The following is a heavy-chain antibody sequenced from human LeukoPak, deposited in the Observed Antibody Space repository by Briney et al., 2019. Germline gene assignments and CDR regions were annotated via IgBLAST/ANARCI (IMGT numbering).Heavy chain of an antibody. V-gene: IGHV3-7*01. CDR2: KKQDGSDK. D-gene: IGHD3-22*01. CDR1: GFTFSFYW. J-gene: IGHJ4*02. Sequence: PGGSVRLSCAASGFTFSFYWMSWVRQAPGKGLEWVANKKQDGSDKYYVDSVKGRFIISRDNTKNSLYLRMISLGAEDTAFYFCARHSNKYDYDSSGHYRSFDYWGQGTLVSVSS. CDR3: ARHSNKYDYDSSGHYRSFDY.